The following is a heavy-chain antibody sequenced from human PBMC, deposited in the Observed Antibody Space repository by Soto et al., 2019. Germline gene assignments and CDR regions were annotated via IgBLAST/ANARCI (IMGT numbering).Heavy chain of an antibody. V-gene: IGHV3-33*01. J-gene: IGHJ6*02. CDR1: GFTFSSYG. D-gene: IGHD2-15*01. Sequence: QVQLVESGGGVVQPGRSLSLSCAASGFTFSSYGMHWVRQAPGKGLEWVAVIWYDGSNKYYADSVKGRFTISRDNSKNTLYLQMNSLRAEDTAVYYCARVFGYCSGGSCYDYYGMDVWGQGTTVTVSS. CDR2: IWYDGSNK. CDR3: ARVFGYCSGGSCYDYYGMDV.